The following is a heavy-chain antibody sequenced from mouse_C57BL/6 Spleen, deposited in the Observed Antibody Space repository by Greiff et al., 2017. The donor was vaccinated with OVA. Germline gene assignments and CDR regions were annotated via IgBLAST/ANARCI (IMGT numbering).Heavy chain of an antibody. Sequence: DVHLVESGGGLVKPGGSLKLSCAASGFTFSSYAMSWVRQTPEKRLEWVATISDGGSYTYYPDNVKGRFTISRDNAKNNLYLQMSHLKSEDTAMYYCARDDYGSSRYFDYWGQGTTLTVSS. V-gene: IGHV5-4*01. CDR2: ISDGGSYT. J-gene: IGHJ2*01. D-gene: IGHD1-1*01. CDR3: ARDDYGSSRYFDY. CDR1: GFTFSSYA.